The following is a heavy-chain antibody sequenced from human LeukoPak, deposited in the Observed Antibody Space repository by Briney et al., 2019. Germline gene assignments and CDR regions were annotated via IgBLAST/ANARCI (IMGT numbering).Heavy chain of an antibody. CDR2: IYTSGST. CDR1: GGSISSYY. CDR3: ARGGSSWYFDY. J-gene: IGHJ4*02. Sequence: SETLSLTCSVSGGSISSYYWSWIRQPAGKGLEWIGRIYTSGSTNYNPSLKSRVTMSIDMSKNQFSLKLSSVTAADTAVYYCARGGSSWYFDYWGQGTLVTVSS. V-gene: IGHV4-4*07. D-gene: IGHD6-13*01.